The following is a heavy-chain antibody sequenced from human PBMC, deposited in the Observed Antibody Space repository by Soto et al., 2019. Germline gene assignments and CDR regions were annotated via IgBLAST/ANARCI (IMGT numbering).Heavy chain of an antibody. V-gene: IGHV3-7*05. CDR2: IDQDGSGK. CDR1: GFTFRAYW. Sequence: EVHLVESGGGLVQRGGSLRLYCAASGFTFRAYWMSWVRQAPGKGLEWVANIDQDGSGKYYVDSVRGRFTISRDNAHNSLYLQTNSLRDEDTAVYFCARRREGTGRTLDYWGQGTLVTVSS. J-gene: IGHJ4*02. D-gene: IGHD1-1*01. CDR3: ARRREGTGRTLDY.